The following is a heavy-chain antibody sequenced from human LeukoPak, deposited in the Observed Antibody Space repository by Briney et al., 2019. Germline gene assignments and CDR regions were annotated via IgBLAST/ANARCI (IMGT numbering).Heavy chain of an antibody. CDR3: ARGIQLWKYYFDY. CDR1: GFTFSDYY. CDR2: ISSSGSTI. J-gene: IGHJ4*02. V-gene: IGHV3-11*01. D-gene: IGHD5-18*01. Sequence: PGGSLRLSCAASGFTFSDYYMNWFRQAPGQGLEWVSYISSSGSTIHYADSVKGRFTISRDNAKNSLYLQMNSLRAEDTAVYYCARGIQLWKYYFDYRGQGTLVTVSS.